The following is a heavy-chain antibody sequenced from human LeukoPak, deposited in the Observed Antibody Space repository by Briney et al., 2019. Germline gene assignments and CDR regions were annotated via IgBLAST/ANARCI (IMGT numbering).Heavy chain of an antibody. CDR2: ISAHNRNT. J-gene: IGHJ1*01. Sequence: ASVNVSCKASGYTFTNYGVTWVRQAPGQGLEWMGWISAHNRNTNYAQKFQGRVTMTTDTSTSTAYMELRSLISDDTAVYYCARVEGSYYHDSSGYSAHWGQGTLVTVSS. V-gene: IGHV1-18*01. D-gene: IGHD3-22*01. CDR1: GYTFTNYG. CDR3: ARVEGSYYHDSSGYSAH.